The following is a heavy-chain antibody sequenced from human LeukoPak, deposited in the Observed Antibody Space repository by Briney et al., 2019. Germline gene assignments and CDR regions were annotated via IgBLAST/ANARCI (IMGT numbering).Heavy chain of an antibody. CDR3: VKDSAPYSNGWGFDY. CDR1: GFTFSSYA. CDR2: ISSSGGST. D-gene: IGHD6-19*01. V-gene: IGHV3-64D*09. Sequence: AGGSLRLSCSASGFTFSSYAMHWVRQAPGKGLEYVSAISSSGGSTYDADSVKGRFTISRDNSNNTLYLQMSSLRAEDTAVYYCVKDSAPYSNGWGFDYWGQGTLVTVSS. J-gene: IGHJ4*02.